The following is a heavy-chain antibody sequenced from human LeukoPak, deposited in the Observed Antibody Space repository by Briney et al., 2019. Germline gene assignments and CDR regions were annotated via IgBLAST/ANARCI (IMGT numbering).Heavy chain of an antibody. D-gene: IGHD2-21*02. V-gene: IGHV4-34*01. CDR1: GGSFSGYY. CDR3: AWGDSYYFDY. Sequence: PSETLSLTCAVYGGSFSGYYWSWIRQPPGKGLEWIGETNHSGSTNYNPSLKSRVTISVDTSKNQFSLKLSSVTAADTAVYYCAWGDSYYFDYWGQGTLVTVSS. CDR2: TNHSGST. J-gene: IGHJ4*02.